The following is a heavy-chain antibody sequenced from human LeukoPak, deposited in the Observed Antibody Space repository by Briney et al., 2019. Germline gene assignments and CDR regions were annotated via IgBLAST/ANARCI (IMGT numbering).Heavy chain of an antibody. CDR2: MNPNSGNT. V-gene: IGHV1-8*03. Sequence: ASVKVSCKASGYTFTSYDINWVRQATGQGLEWMGWMNPNSGNTGYAQKFQGRVTITRNTSISTAYMELSSLRSEDTAVYYCARHAYHDDDSGYYFAYWGQGTLVTVSS. J-gene: IGHJ4*02. CDR3: ARHAYHDDDSGYYFAY. CDR1: GYTFTSYD. D-gene: IGHD3-22*01.